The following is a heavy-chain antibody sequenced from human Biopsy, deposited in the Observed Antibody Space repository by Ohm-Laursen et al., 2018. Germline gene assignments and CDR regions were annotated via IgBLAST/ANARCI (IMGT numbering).Heavy chain of an antibody. CDR1: GFSISSGHY. Sequence: SETLSLTCAVFGFSISSGHYWAWIRQPPGKGLEWIGTISHSGNTNYNPSLKSRVTISADTSKNQFSLKLGSVTVADTAVFYCARRGSGGRSFDYWGQGSLVTVSS. CDR2: ISHSGNT. V-gene: IGHV4-38-2*01. CDR3: ARRGSGGRSFDY. D-gene: IGHD2-15*01. J-gene: IGHJ4*02.